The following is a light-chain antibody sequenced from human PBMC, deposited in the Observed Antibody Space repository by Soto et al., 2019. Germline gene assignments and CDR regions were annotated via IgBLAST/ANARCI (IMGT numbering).Light chain of an antibody. Sequence: VVTQSPASLSVSPGDRVTISCRAGPISSNLAWHQQRPGQAPRLLIYGASVRATGVPARFSGSGSGTEFTLTIHSLQSEDYAVYFCQQYNNWPYTFGQGTKVDIK. CDR1: PISSN. CDR3: QQYNNWPYT. J-gene: IGKJ2*01. V-gene: IGKV3-15*01. CDR2: GAS.